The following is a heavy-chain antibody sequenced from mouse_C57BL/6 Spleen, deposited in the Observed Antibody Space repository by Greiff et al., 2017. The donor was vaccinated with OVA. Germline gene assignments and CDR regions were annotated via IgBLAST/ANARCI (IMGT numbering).Heavy chain of an antibody. CDR1: GYAFTNYL. V-gene: IGHV1-54*01. CDR2: INPGSGGT. Sequence: QVQLQQSGAELVRPGTSVKVSCKASGYAFTNYLIEWVKQRPGQGLEWIGVINPGSGGTNYNEKFKGKATLTADKSSSTAYMQLSSLTAEDSAVYVCARGEDEYDWCAYWGQGTLVTVAA. CDR3: ARGEDEYDWCAY. D-gene: IGHD2-4*01. J-gene: IGHJ3*01.